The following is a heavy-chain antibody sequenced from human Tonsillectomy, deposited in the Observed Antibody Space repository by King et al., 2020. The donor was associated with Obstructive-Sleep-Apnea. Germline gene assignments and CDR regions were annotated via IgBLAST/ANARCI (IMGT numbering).Heavy chain of an antibody. V-gene: IGHV3-43*01. CDR3: AKARVPAAPRDYYYYGMDV. CDR1: GFTFDDYT. J-gene: IGHJ6*02. CDR2: ISWDGGST. D-gene: IGHD2-2*01. Sequence: VQLVESGGVVVQPGGSLRLSCAASGFTFDDYTMHWVRQAPGKGLEWVSLISWDGGSTYYADSVKGRFTISRDNSKNSLYLQMNSLRTEDTALYYCAKARVPAAPRDYYYYGMDVWGQGTTVTVSS.